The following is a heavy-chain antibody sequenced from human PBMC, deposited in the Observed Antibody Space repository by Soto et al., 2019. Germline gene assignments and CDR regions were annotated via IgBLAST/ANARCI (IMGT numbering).Heavy chain of an antibody. J-gene: IGHJ4*02. D-gene: IGHD2-15*01. CDR1: GFTFSSYA. CDR3: AKDQRKRIWDIVVVVAAIAQDYPDY. CDR2: ISGSGGST. Sequence: GGSLRLSCAASGFTFSSYAMSWVRQAPGKGLEWVSAISGSGGSTYYADSVKGRFTISRDNSKNTLYLQMNSLRVEDTAVYYCAKDQRKRIWDIVVVVAAIAQDYPDYWGQGTLVTVSS. V-gene: IGHV3-23*01.